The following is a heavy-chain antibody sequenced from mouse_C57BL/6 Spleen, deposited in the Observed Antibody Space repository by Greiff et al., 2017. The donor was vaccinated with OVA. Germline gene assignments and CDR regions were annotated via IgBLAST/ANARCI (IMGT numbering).Heavy chain of an antibody. CDR1: GFTFSDYG. D-gene: IGHD1-1*01. V-gene: IGHV5-17*01. CDR2: ISSGSSTI. Sequence: EVKVEESGGGLVKPGGSLKLSCAASGFTFSDYGMHWVRQAPEKGLEWVAYISSGSSTIYYADTVKGRFTISRDNAKNTLFLQMTSLRSEDTAMYYCARRTVEAMDYWGQGTSVTVSS. CDR3: ARRTVEAMDY. J-gene: IGHJ4*01.